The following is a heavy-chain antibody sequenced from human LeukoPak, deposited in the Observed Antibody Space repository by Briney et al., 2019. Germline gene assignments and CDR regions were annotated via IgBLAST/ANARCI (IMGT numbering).Heavy chain of an antibody. V-gene: IGHV3-30*02. CDR2: IRYDGSNK. D-gene: IGHD5-18*01. CDR1: GFTVSNMY. J-gene: IGHJ6*03. Sequence: GGSLRLSCAASGFTVSNMYMTWVRQAPGKGLEWVAFIRYDGSNKYYADSVKGRFTISRDNSKNTLYLQMNSLRAEDTAVYYCATDGYSYGSNYYYYYMDVWGKGTTVTISS. CDR3: ATDGYSYGSNYYYYYMDV.